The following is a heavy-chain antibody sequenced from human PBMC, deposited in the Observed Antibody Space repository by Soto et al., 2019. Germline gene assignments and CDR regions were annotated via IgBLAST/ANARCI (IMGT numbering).Heavy chain of an antibody. CDR3: ATDLNYMVPGEYYLYY. CDR1: GYTLSELS. Sequence: QLQLRQSGAEVKKPGASLKVSCKVSGYTLSELSMHWVRQAAGKGLEWMGGFDPEAREIVYGQNFQGRATMTEDRSTDTAYLELSSLTSEDTAVYYCATDLNYMVPGEYYLYYWGQGTAVTVSS. J-gene: IGHJ4*02. CDR2: FDPEAREI. D-gene: IGHD2-2*01. V-gene: IGHV1-24*01.